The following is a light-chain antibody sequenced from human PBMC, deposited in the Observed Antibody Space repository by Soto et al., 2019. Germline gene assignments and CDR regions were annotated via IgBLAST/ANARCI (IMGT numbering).Light chain of an antibody. CDR1: SSDVGGYNY. CDR3: TSYTSSSALSV. J-gene: IGLJ1*01. CDR2: EVS. Sequence: QSALTQPASVSGSPGQSITISFTGTSSDVGGYNYLSWYQQHPGNAPKLIIYEVSDRPSGISNRFSGSKSGNTASLTISELQAGDEADYYCTSYTSSSALSVFGAGTKLTVL. V-gene: IGLV2-14*01.